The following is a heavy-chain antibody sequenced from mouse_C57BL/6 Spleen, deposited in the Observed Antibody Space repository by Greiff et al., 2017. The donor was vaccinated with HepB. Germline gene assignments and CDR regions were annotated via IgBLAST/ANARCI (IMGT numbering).Heavy chain of an antibody. CDR1: GYSITSGYY. V-gene: IGHV3-6*01. J-gene: IGHJ1*03. Sequence: EVKLVESGPGLVKPSQSLSLTCSVTGYSITSGYYWNWIRQFPGNKLEWMGYISYDGSNNYNPSLKNRISITRDTSKNQFFLKLNSVTTEDTATYYCARIYGSSHWYFDVWGTGTTVTVSS. CDR3: ARIYGSSHWYFDV. D-gene: IGHD1-1*01. CDR2: ISYDGSN.